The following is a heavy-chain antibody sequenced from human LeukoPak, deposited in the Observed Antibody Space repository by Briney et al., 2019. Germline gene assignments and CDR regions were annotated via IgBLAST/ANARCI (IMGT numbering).Heavy chain of an antibody. CDR1: GFTFSSYG. CDR2: IRYDGSNK. Sequence: GGSLRLSCAASGFTFSSYGMHWVRQAPGKGLEWVAFIRYDGSNKYYADSVKGRFTISRDNSKNTLYLQMNSLRAEDTAVYYCAKEGSVLILDYYMDVWGKGTTVTVSS. D-gene: IGHD3/OR15-3a*01. J-gene: IGHJ6*03. CDR3: AKEGSVLILDYYMDV. V-gene: IGHV3-30*02.